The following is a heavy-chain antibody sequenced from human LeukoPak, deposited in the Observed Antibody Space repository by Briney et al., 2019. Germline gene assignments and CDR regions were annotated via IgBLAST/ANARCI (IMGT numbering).Heavy chain of an antibody. CDR3: ARDRSSSYTRDWFDP. CDR2: IYNSYSI. V-gene: IGHV4-4*07. D-gene: IGHD6-13*01. Sequence: IYNSYSINYTPSLKSPVTMSLDTSKHQFSLKLNSVTAADTAVYYCARDRSSSYTRDWFDPWGQGALVTVSS. J-gene: IGHJ5*02.